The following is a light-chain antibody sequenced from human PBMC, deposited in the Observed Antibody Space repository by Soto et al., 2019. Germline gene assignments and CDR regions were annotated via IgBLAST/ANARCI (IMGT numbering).Light chain of an antibody. V-gene: IGKV1-5*03. CDR1: QSISSW. Sequence: DIQMTQSPSTLSASIGDRVTITCRASQSISSWLAWYQQKPGRAPKLLIYKASSLERGVTSRFSGSGSGTEFILTINSLPPDDFATYFCQQYNSSSRTFGQGTKVEMK. J-gene: IGKJ1*01. CDR3: QQYNSSSRT. CDR2: KAS.